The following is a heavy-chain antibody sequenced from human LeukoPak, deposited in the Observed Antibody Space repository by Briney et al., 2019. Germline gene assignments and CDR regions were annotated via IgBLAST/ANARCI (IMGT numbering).Heavy chain of an antibody. CDR1: GGTFSSYT. D-gene: IGHD1-26*01. V-gene: IGHV1-69*02. CDR2: IIPILGIA. Sequence: ASVKVSCXASGGTFSSYTISWVRQAPGQGLEWMGRIIPILGIANYAQKFQGRVTITADKSTSTAYMELSSLRSEDTAVYYCARAPMVGVGWGAFDIWGQGTMVTVSS. J-gene: IGHJ3*02. CDR3: ARAPMVGVGWGAFDI.